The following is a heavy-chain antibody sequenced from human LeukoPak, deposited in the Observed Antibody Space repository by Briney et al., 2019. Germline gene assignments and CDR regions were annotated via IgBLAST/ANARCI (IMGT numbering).Heavy chain of an antibody. J-gene: IGHJ4*02. V-gene: IGHV3-23*01. CDR2: ISGSGGST. D-gene: IGHD3-22*01. CDR3: AKDLGGDYYDSSGYYPDPFDY. Sequence: PGGSLRLSCAASGFTFSSYAMSWVRQAPGKGQEWVSAISGSGGSTYYADSVKGRFTISRDNSKNTLYLQMNSLRAEDTAVYYCAKDLGGDYYDSSGYYPDPFDYWGQGTLVTVSS. CDR1: GFTFSSYA.